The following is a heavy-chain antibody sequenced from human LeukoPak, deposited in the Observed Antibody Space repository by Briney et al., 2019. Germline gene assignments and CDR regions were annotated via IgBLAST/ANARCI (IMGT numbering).Heavy chain of an antibody. Sequence: PGRSLRLSCAASGFTFSSYAMSWVRQPPGKGLEWVSAITGSGGSTYYADSVQGRFTISRDNSRNTLYLQMNSLRAEDTAVYYCAKDYPFYGSGRGEPAAYWGQGTLVTVSS. CDR2: ITGSGGST. CDR3: AKDYPFYGSGRGEPAAY. D-gene: IGHD3-10*01. J-gene: IGHJ4*02. CDR1: GFTFSSYA. V-gene: IGHV3-23*01.